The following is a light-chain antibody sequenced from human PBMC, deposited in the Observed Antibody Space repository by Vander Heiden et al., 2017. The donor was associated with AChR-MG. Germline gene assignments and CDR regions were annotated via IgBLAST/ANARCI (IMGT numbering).Light chain of an antibody. J-gene: IGKJ2*01. CDR1: QSLLHTNGYNY. CDR3: MQALQTPFA. CDR2: LNS. Sequence: DIVMTQSQVSLPVTPGEPASISCTSSQSLLHTNGYNYLDWYLQKPGQSPQLLIYLNSNRASGVPDRFRGSGSGTNFTLKISRVEAEDVGVYYCMQALQTPFAFGQGTKLEIK. V-gene: IGKV2-28*01.